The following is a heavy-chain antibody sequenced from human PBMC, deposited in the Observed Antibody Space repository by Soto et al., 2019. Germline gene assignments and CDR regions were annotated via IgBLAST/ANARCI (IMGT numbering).Heavy chain of an antibody. D-gene: IGHD2-15*01. J-gene: IGHJ2*01. CDR2: IYHSGST. V-gene: IGHV4-4*02. CDR3: ARVPLPPPTRTVVVVAALNWYFDL. Sequence: QVQLQESGPGLVKPSGTLSLTCAVSSGSISSSNWWSWVRQPPGKGLEWIGEIYHSGSTNYNPSLKSPVTISVDKSKNQFSLKLSSVAAADTAVYYCARVPLPPPTRTVVVVAALNWYFDLWGRGTLVTVSS. CDR1: SGSISSSNW.